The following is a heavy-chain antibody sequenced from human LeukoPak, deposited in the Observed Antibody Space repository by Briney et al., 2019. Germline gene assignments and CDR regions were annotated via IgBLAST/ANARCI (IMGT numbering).Heavy chain of an antibody. CDR1: GFTFSTYD. D-gene: IGHD1-7*01. Sequence: ATSLRLSCAASGFTFSTYDMHWVRQTPGKGLEWVAVISSDGSIIYYADSVGGRFTVSRDNSKNTLYLQMNSLTAEDTAVYYCAKDLTGNYRAYFDYWGQGTLVTVSS. CDR3: AKDLTGNYRAYFDY. V-gene: IGHV3-30*18. J-gene: IGHJ4*02. CDR2: ISSDGSII.